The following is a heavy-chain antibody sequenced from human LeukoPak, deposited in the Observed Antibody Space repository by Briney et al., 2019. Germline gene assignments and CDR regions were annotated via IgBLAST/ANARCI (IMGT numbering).Heavy chain of an antibody. CDR3: ARYCSSTSCYKDAFDI. CDR1: GDSFRGYY. Sequence: SETLSLTCTVSGDSFRGYYWSWIRQPPGKGLEWIGYIYYSGSTNYNPSLKSRVTISVDTSKNQFSLKLSSVTAADTAVYYCARYCSSTSCYKDAFDIWGQGTMVTVSS. V-gene: IGHV4-59*08. D-gene: IGHD2-2*02. CDR2: IYYSGST. J-gene: IGHJ3*02.